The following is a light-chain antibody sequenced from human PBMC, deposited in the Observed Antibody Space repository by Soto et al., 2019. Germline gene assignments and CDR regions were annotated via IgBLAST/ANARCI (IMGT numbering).Light chain of an antibody. V-gene: IGKV3-20*01. Sequence: EVVLTQSPGTLSLSPGERASLSCRASHSIHSSFLAWYQQKPGQAPRLLIYGASSRPTDIPDRFSGGGSGTDFTLTVSRLEPEDFAVYYCQQYDTSPYTFGQGTKLEI. CDR2: GAS. CDR1: HSIHSSF. J-gene: IGKJ2*01. CDR3: QQYDTSPYT.